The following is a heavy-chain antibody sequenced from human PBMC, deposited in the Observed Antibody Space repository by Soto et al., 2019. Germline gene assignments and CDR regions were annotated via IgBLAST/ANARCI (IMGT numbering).Heavy chain of an antibody. CDR1: GGSISSYY. J-gene: IGHJ4*02. CDR2: IYYSGST. V-gene: IGHV4-59*01. D-gene: IGHD3-22*01. CDR3: ARWATYYVATGFDY. Sequence: SETLSLTCTVSGGSISSYYWSWIRQPPGKGLEWIGYIYYSGSTNYNPSLKSRVTISVDTSKNQFSLKLSSVTAADTAVYYCARWATYYVATGFDYWGQGTLVTVSS.